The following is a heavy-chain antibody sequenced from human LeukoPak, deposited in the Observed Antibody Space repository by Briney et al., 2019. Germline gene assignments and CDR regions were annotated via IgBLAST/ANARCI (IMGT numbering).Heavy chain of an antibody. D-gene: IGHD5-12*01. CDR3: ARRGGYDSSYDY. CDR2: LYYSGNT. J-gene: IGHJ4*02. Sequence: PSETLSLTCTVSDGSVSSRSYYWGWVRQPPGKGLEWIGSLYYSGNTYYNPALKSRVTISVDSSKNQYSLKLSSVTTADTAVYYCARRGGYDSSYDYWGQGILVTVSS. V-gene: IGHV4-39*01. CDR1: DGSVSSRSYY.